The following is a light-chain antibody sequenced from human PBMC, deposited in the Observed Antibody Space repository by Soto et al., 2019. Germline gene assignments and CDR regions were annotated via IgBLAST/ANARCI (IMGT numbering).Light chain of an antibody. J-gene: IGLJ2*01. Sequence: QSALTQPASVSGSPGQSITISCTGTSSDVGAYNYNYVSWFQQYPGKAPKLMIYEVSHRPSGVSNRFSGSKSGNTASLTISGLQADDEADYYCSSYTTSHTMIFGGGTQLTVL. CDR2: EVS. CDR3: SSYTTSHTMI. CDR1: SSDVGAYNYNY. V-gene: IGLV2-14*01.